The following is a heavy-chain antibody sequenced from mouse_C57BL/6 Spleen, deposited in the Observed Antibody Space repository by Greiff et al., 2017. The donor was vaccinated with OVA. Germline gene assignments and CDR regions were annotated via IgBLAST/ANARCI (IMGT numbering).Heavy chain of an antibody. CDR3: ARSKGFPYFDY. V-gene: IGHV1-82*01. CDR2: IYPGDGDT. Sequence: QVQLQQSGPELVKPGASVKISCKASGYAFSSSWMNWVKQRPGKGLEWIGRIYPGDGDTNYNGKFKGKATLTADKSSSTAYMQLSSLTSEDSAVYFCARSKGFPYFDYWGQGTTLTASS. J-gene: IGHJ2*01. CDR1: GYAFSSSW.